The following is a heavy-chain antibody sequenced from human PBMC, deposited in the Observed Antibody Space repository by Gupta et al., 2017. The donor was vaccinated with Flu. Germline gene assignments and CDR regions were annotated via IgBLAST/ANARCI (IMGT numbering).Heavy chain of an antibody. CDR3: ARYRGTTFDAFDV. D-gene: IGHD3-16*01. CDR1: GFTFSDYF. CDR2: ISSSGSTI. V-gene: IGHV3-11*01. J-gene: IGHJ3*01. Sequence: QVQLVESGGGLVKPGGSLRLSCAASGFTFSDYFMSWIRQGPGKGLEWLSYISSSGSTIFYADSVKGRFTISRDNAKNLVYLQMNSLRADDTALYYCARYRGTTFDAFDVWGRGTMVAVSS.